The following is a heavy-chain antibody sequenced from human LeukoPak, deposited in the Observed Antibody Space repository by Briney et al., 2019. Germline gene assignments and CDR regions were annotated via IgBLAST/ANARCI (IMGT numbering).Heavy chain of an antibody. CDR2: ITSSGGST. J-gene: IGHJ4*02. CDR3: AKRGDSGSFDH. Sequence: PGGSLRLSCAASGFTFSNYAMTWVRQAPGKGLEWVSVITSSGGSTSYADSVEGRFTISRDNSKNTLYLQMNSLRAEDTAIYYCAKRGDSGSFDHWGQGTLVTVSS. CDR1: GFTFSNYA. D-gene: IGHD1-26*01. V-gene: IGHV3-23*01.